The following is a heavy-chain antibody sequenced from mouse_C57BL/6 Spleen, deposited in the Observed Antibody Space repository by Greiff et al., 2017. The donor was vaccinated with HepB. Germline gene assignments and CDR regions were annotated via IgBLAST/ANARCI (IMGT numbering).Heavy chain of an antibody. V-gene: IGHV5-9*01. CDR1: GFTFSSYT. Sequence: EVQLVESGGGLVKPGGSLKLSCAASGFTFSSYTMSWVRQTPEKRLEWVATISGGGGNTYYPDSVKGRFTISRDNAKNTLYLQMSSLRSEDTALYYCARQGVYGSSLDYWGQGTTLTVSS. CDR3: ARQGVYGSSLDY. J-gene: IGHJ2*01. CDR2: ISGGGGNT. D-gene: IGHD1-1*01.